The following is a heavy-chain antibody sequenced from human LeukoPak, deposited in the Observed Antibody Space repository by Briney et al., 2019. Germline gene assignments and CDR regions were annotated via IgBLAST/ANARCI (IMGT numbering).Heavy chain of an antibody. V-gene: IGHV3-48*03. Sequence: PGGSLRLSCAASGFIFSTYEMNWVRQAPGKGLEWVSYISSSDKTIYYADSVKGRFTISRDNANNSLYLQMNSLRAEDTAIYYCTRLLSQLLSDYSGQGTLVTVSS. J-gene: IGHJ4*02. D-gene: IGHD2-2*01. CDR3: TRLLSQLLSDY. CDR1: GFIFSTYE. CDR2: ISSSDKTI.